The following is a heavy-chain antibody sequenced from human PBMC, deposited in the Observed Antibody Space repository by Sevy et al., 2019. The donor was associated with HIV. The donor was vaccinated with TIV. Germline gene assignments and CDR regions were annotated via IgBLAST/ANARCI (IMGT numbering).Heavy chain of an antibody. V-gene: IGHV4-34*01. CDR1: GGSFSGYY. CDR2: INHSGST. CDR3: ARGTKLRFLEWYRD. D-gene: IGHD3-3*01. J-gene: IGHJ4*02. Sequence: SETLSLTCAVYGGSFSGYYWSWIRQPPGKGLEWIGEINHSGSTNYNPSLKSRVTLSVDTSKNQFSLKLSSVTAADTAVYYCARGTKLRFLEWYRDWGQGTLVTVSS.